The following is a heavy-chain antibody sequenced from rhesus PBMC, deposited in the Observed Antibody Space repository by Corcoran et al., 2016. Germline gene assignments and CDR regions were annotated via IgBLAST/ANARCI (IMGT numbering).Heavy chain of an antibody. CDR2: IRSKSYNYET. CDR3: ARGFSGSYPYYYGLDS. D-gene: IGHD3-16*01. J-gene: IGHJ6*01. V-gene: IGHV3-118*01. CDR1: GFTFSSSA. Sequence: EVQLVESGGGLVQPGGSLRLSCAASGFTFSSSAMHWVRQASGKGQEWIGRIRSKSYNYETGYAASVKGRFTISRDDSKNTAYLQMNRLKTEDTAVYYCARGFSGSYPYYYGLDSWGQGVVVTVSS.